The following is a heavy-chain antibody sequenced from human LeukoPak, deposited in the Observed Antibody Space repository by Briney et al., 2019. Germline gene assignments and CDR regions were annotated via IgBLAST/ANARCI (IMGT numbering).Heavy chain of an antibody. J-gene: IGHJ4*02. V-gene: IGHV4-61*02. CDR2: IYTSGST. D-gene: IGHD2-2*02. CDR1: GGSISSVSYY. CDR3: ARSLEARGYIVVVLAAIGY. Sequence: SETLSLTCTVSGGSISSVSYYWSWIRQPAGKGLEWIGRIYTSGSTNYNPSLKSRVTISVDTSKNQFSLKLSSVTAADTAVYYCARSLEARGYIVVVLAAIGYWGQGTLVTVSS.